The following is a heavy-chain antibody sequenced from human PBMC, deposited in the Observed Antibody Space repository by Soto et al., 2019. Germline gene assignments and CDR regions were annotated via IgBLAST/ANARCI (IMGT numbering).Heavy chain of an antibody. J-gene: IGHJ1*01. CDR1: GGSISGTNEY. CDR3: ARTYFGSGSYSY. CDR2: IHYDGRT. D-gene: IGHD3-10*01. Sequence: QLQLQESGPGLVEPSETLSLTCTVSGGSISGTNEYWGWIRQPPGKGLEWIASIHYDGRTYYTPSLKSRLTISADTSKNHFSLKLSSVTAADTAVYYCARTYFGSGSYSYWGQGTRVIVSS. V-gene: IGHV4-39*02.